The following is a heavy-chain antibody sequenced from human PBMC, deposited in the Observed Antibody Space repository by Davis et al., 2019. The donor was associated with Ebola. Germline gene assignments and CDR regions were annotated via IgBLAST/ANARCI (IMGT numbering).Heavy chain of an antibody. CDR1: GFTFSDHY. Sequence: PGGSLRLSCAVSGFTFSDHYMSWIRQAPGKGLEWISSITGSGSLTYYAASVKGRFTISRDNTNNSLFLQMSALRVDDTAVYYCTRAKLQLYGMDVWGRGTTVNVSS. D-gene: IGHD1-1*01. V-gene: IGHV3-11*01. CDR2: ITGSGSLT. CDR3: TRAKLQLYGMDV. J-gene: IGHJ6*02.